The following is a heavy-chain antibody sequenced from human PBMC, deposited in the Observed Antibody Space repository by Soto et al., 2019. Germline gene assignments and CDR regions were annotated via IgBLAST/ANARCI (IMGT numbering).Heavy chain of an antibody. CDR2: ISSSSSYT. CDR3: VRHGAYSGSQAAYGMDV. V-gene: IGHV3-11*06. J-gene: IGHJ6*02. CDR1: GFTFSDYY. Sequence: GGSLRLSCAASGFTFSDYYMSWIRQAPGKGLEWVSYISSSSSYTNYADSVKGRFTISRDNAKNSLYLQMNSLRAEDTAVYYCVRHGAYSGSQAAYGMDVWGQGTTVTVSS. D-gene: IGHD1-26*01.